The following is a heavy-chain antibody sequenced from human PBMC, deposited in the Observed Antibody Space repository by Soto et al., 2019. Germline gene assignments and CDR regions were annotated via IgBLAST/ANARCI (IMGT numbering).Heavy chain of an antibody. J-gene: IGHJ4*02. CDR2: VSSSGTTI. CDR1: GFTFSDYY. CDR3: ARAGNSYYDYVWGRYYFDY. Sequence: GGSLRLSCAASGFTFSDYYMSWIRKAPGKGLQWVSYVSSSGTTIYYADSVKGRFTISRDNAKNSLYLQMNSLGAEDTAVYYCARAGNSYYDYVWGRYYFDYWGQGILVTVSS. D-gene: IGHD3-16*01. V-gene: IGHV3-11*01.